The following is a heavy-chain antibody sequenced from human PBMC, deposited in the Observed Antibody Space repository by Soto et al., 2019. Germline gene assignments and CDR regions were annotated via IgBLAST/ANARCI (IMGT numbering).Heavy chain of an antibody. Sequence: EVQLVQSGAEVKKPGESLKISCTASGYSFPGYWIGWVRQMPGKGLEWMGIIYPDNSNTSYNPSFQGQVTISADKSISPAYLQWSSLKASDTAIYYCARQAAAVASVPLLYFDPWGQGTLVTVSS. J-gene: IGHJ5*02. CDR3: ARQAAAVASVPLLYFDP. D-gene: IGHD3-3*02. CDR2: IYPDNSNT. CDR1: GYSFPGYW. V-gene: IGHV5-51*01.